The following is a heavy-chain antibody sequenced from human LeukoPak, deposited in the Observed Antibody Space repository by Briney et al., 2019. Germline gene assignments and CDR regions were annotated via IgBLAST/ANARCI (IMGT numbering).Heavy chain of an antibody. J-gene: IGHJ4*02. V-gene: IGHV4-39*01. Sequence: PSETLSLTCTVSGGSIGSTHYYWGWIRQPPGKGLEWIGSIYSSGSTYYNPSLKSRVTISVDTSKNQFSLKLSSVTAADTAVYYCARQGDSSGYWPFGYWGQGTLVTVSS. CDR3: ARQGDSSGYWPFGY. CDR2: IYSSGST. CDR1: GGSIGSTHYY. D-gene: IGHD3-22*01.